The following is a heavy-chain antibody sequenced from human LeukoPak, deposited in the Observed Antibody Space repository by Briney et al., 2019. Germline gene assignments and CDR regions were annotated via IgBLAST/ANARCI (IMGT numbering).Heavy chain of an antibody. CDR3: ARGITSKTWIDP. Sequence: GGSLRLSCAASGFTFSTYWMHWVRQAPGKGLVWVSRTSSDGSSTTYADSVKGRFTISRDNARDTLYLQMNSLRAEDTAVYYCARGITSKTWIDPWGQGTLVTVSS. CDR1: GFTFSTYW. CDR2: TSSDGSST. J-gene: IGHJ5*02. D-gene: IGHD3-3*01. V-gene: IGHV3-74*01.